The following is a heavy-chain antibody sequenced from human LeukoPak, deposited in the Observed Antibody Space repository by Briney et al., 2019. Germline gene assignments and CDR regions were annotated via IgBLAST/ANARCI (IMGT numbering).Heavy chain of an antibody. Sequence: PPGGSLRLSCAASGFTFSSYAMHWVRQAPGKGLEWVAVISYDGSNKYYADSVKGRFTISRDNSKNTLYLQMNSLRAEDTAVYYCASPTAMEYIRGFDYWGQGTLVTVSS. V-gene: IGHV3-30*04. CDR3: ASPTAMEYIRGFDY. CDR2: ISYDGSNK. CDR1: GFTFSSYA. D-gene: IGHD5-18*01. J-gene: IGHJ4*02.